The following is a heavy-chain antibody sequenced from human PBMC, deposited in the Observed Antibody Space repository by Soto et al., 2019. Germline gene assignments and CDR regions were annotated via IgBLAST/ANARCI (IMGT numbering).Heavy chain of an antibody. CDR2: INHSGST. CDR3: ARDRWGRGWGGTDSFDV. CDR1: GGSSSGYY. V-gene: IGHV4-34*01. Sequence: SETLSLTCAVYGGSSSGYYWSWIRQPPGKGLEWIGEINHSGSTNYNPSLKSRVTISVDTSKNQFSLKLSSVTAADTAVYYCARDRWGRGWGGTDSFDVWGQGTMVTVSS. D-gene: IGHD6-19*01. J-gene: IGHJ3*01.